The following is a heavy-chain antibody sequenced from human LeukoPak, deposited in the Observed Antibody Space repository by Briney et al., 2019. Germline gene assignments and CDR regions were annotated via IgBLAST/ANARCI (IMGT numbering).Heavy chain of an antibody. V-gene: IGHV4-4*07. J-gene: IGHJ5*02. D-gene: IGHD3-3*01. CDR3: ARDRPVLRFLEWSRRSNWFDP. Sequence: PSETLSLTCSVSGGSISSYYWSWIRQPAGKGLEWIGRIYTSGITNYNPSLKSRVTMSVDTSKNQFSLQLNSVTPEDTAVYYCARDRPVLRFLEWSRRSNWFDPWGQGTLVTVSS. CDR1: GGSISSYY. CDR2: IYTSGIT.